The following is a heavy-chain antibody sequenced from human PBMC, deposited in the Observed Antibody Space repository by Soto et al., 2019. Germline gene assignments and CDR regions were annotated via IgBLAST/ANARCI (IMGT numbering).Heavy chain of an antibody. CDR2: IYYSGST. CDR1: GGSISSGGYY. Sequence: QVQLQESGPGLVKPSQTLSLTCPVSGGSISSGGYYWSWIRQHPGKGLEWIGYIYYSGSTYYNPSLKSRVTISVDTSKNQFSLKLSSVTAADTAVYYCARERGDDSSSSKGNWFDPWGQGTLVTVSS. D-gene: IGHD6-13*01. CDR3: ARERGDDSSSSKGNWFDP. V-gene: IGHV4-31*03. J-gene: IGHJ5*02.